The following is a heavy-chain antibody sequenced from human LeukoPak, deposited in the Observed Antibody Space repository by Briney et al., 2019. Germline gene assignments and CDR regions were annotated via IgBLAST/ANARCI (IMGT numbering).Heavy chain of an antibody. D-gene: IGHD3-3*01. CDR2: INPNSGGT. CDR3: ARSLTTCGLDIAPGY. CDR1: GYTFTGYY. J-gene: IGHJ4*02. Sequence: GASVKVSCKASGYTFTGYYMHWVRQAPGQGLEWMGWINPNSGGTNYARKCQGRITMTRDTSISTAYMELSRLRSDDTAVYYCARSLTTCGLDIAPGYWGQGTLVTVSS. V-gene: IGHV1-2*02.